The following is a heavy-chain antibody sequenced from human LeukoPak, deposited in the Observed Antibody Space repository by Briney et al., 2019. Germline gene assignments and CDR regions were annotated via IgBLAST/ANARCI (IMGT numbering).Heavy chain of an antibody. CDR2: IGTAGDT. Sequence: GGSLRLSCAASGSTFSSYDMHWVRQATGKGLEWVSAIGTAGDTYYPGSVKGRFTISRENAKNSLYLQMNSLRAGDTAVYYCARTRESRGITMVRGATDYFDYWGQGTLVTVSS. V-gene: IGHV3-13*04. CDR1: GSTFSSYD. D-gene: IGHD3-10*01. CDR3: ARTRESRGITMVRGATDYFDY. J-gene: IGHJ4*02.